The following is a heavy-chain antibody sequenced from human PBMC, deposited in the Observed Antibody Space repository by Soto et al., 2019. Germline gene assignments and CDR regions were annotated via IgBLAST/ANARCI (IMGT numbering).Heavy chain of an antibody. V-gene: IGHV3-33*01. D-gene: IGHD3-10*01. CDR2: IWYDGSNK. Sequence: QVQLVESGGGVVQPGRSLRLSCAASGFTFSSYGMHWVRQAPGKGLEWVAVIWYDGSNKYYVDSVKGRFTISRDNSKNTLYLQMNSLRAEDTAVYYCAREEYYGSGSYGPYYYGMDVWGQGTTVTVSS. J-gene: IGHJ6*02. CDR3: AREEYYGSGSYGPYYYGMDV. CDR1: GFTFSSYG.